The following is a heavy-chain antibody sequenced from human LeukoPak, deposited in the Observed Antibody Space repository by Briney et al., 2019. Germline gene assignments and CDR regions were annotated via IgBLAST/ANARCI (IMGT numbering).Heavy chain of an antibody. D-gene: IGHD6-19*01. CDR2: IYHSGST. Sequence: SETLSLTCTVSGYSTSSGYYWGWIRQPPGKGLEWIGSIYHSGSTYYNPSLKSRVTISVDTSKNQFSLKLSSVTAADTAVYYCARNLDGYSSGWTDYWGQGTLVTVSS. J-gene: IGHJ4*02. V-gene: IGHV4-38-2*02. CDR3: ARNLDGYSSGWTDY. CDR1: GYSTSSGYY.